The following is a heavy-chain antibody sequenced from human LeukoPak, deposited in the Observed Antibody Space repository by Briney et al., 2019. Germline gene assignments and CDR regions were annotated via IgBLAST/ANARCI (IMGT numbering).Heavy chain of an antibody. CDR1: GFTFSRSS. D-gene: IGHD3-10*01. V-gene: IGHV3-30-3*01. CDR3: ARDGLYDSGTYIDY. CDR2: ISYDGSKK. J-gene: IGHJ4*02. Sequence: GRSLRLSCAASGFTFSRSSMHWVRQVPGKGLEWVAVISYDGSKKYYADSVKGRFTLSRDNSKNTLYLQMNSLRAEDTAVYYCARDGLYDSGTYIDYWGQGTLVTVSS.